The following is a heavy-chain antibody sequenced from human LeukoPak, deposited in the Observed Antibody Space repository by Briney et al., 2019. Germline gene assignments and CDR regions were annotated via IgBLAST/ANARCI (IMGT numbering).Heavy chain of an antibody. D-gene: IGHD3-10*01. CDR3: ATRDSGRSWDWFAP. Sequence: ASVKVSCKASGGSSRTYPISWVRQAPGQGLEWMGGLTQFFRRTNHTQKFQGRLIITTDESYSTAYMELSDLRSDDTAIYYCATRDSGRSWDWFAPWGQGTLVTVSS. CDR1: GGSSRTYP. V-gene: IGHV1-69*05. J-gene: IGHJ5*02. CDR2: LTQFFRRT.